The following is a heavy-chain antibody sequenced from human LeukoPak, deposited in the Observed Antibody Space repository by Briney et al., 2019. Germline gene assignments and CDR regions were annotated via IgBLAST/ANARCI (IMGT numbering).Heavy chain of an antibody. V-gene: IGHV5-51*01. J-gene: IGHJ4*02. CDR2: IYPDDSNT. D-gene: IGHD6-25*01. CDR3: ARIAQQRDYFDY. Sequence: PGASLKISCKGSGYSFTTYWIGWVRQTPGKGLEWMGIIYPDDSNTRYSTSFQGKVTMSADKSISTAYLQWRSLKASDTAMYYCARIAQQRDYFDYWGQGTLVTVSS. CDR1: GYSFTTYW.